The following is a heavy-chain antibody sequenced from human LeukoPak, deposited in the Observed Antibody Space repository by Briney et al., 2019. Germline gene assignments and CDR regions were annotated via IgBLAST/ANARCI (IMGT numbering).Heavy chain of an antibody. CDR2: IYYSGNT. Sequence: SETLSLTCTVSGDSISSYNYVWGWLRQPPGRGLEWIGSIYYSGNTYYNPSLKSRVTISADTSKNQFSLKVTSVTAADTAVYYCVRASSGYYWDFDYWGQGTLVTVSS. D-gene: IGHD3-22*01. J-gene: IGHJ4*02. CDR3: VRASSGYYWDFDY. CDR1: GDSISSYNYV. V-gene: IGHV4-39*01.